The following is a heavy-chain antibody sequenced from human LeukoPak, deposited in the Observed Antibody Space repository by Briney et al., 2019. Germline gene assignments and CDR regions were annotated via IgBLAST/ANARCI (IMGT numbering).Heavy chain of an antibody. CDR3: ARAWGNDYDLNY. D-gene: IGHD3-3*01. CDR2: ISIDGSTT. Sequence: GGSLRLSCAASGFTFISDTMNWVRQAPGKGLEWISKISIDGSTTYYADSVKGRFTISRDNAKNSLYLQMNSLRAEDTAVYYCARAWGNDYDLNYWGQGTLVIVSS. J-gene: IGHJ4*02. V-gene: IGHV3-48*04. CDR1: GFTFISDT.